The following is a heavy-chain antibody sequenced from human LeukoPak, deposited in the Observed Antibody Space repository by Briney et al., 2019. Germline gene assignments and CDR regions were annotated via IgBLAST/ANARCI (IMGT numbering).Heavy chain of an antibody. D-gene: IGHD1-26*01. CDR2: ISGSGGST. J-gene: IGHJ4*02. CDR3: AKGARLRASLENVLATDY. CDR1: GFTFSSYA. V-gene: IGHV3-23*01. Sequence: PGGSLRLSWAASGFTFSSYAMSWVRQAPGKGLEWVSAISGSGGSTYYADSVKGRFTISRDNSKNTLYLQMNSMRAEETAVYYCAKGARLRASLENVLATDYWGQGTLVTVSS.